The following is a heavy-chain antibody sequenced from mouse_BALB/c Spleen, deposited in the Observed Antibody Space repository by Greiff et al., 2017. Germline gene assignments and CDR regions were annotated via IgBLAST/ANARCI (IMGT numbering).Heavy chain of an antibody. Sequence: VQLKESGAELVKPGASVKLSCTASGFNIKDTYMHWVKQRPEQGLEWIGRIDPANGNTKYDPKFQGKATITADTSSNTAYLQLSSLTSEDTAVYYCARAGTRAMDYWGQGTSVTVSS. CDR3: ARAGTRAMDY. D-gene: IGHD4-1*01. CDR2: IDPANGNT. V-gene: IGHV14-3*02. CDR1: GFNIKDTY. J-gene: IGHJ4*01.